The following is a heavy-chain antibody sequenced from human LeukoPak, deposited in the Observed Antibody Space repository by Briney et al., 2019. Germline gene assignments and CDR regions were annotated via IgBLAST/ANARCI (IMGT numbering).Heavy chain of an antibody. J-gene: IGHJ2*01. D-gene: IGHD3/OR15-3a*01. CDR1: GFTFSSYA. V-gene: IGHV3-23*01. CDR2: ISGSGGKT. Sequence: PGGSLRLSCAASGFTFSSYAMSWVRQAPGKGLEWGSGISGSGGKTYYADSVRGRFTISRDNFKNTLYLQMSSLRAEDTAVYYCAKDWTGTKPFDLWGRGTLVTVSS. CDR3: AKDWTGTKPFDL.